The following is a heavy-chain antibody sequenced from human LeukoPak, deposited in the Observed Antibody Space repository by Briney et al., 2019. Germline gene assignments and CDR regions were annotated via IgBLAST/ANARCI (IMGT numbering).Heavy chain of an antibody. D-gene: IGHD6-19*01. CDR2: INTDGTVT. V-gene: IGHV3-74*01. CDR3: ARAEYSSGWYYFDY. Sequence: AGGSLRLSCAASGFTFSKYWMLWVRQAPGKGLESVSRINTDGTVTTYADSVKGRFTVSRDNAKNSLYLQMNSLRAEDTAVYYCARAEYSSGWYYFDYWGQGTLVTVSS. CDR1: GFTFSKYW. J-gene: IGHJ4*02.